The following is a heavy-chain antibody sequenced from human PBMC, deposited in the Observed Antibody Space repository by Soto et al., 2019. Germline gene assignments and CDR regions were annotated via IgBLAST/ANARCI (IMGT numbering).Heavy chain of an antibody. CDR1: GGSFSGYY. D-gene: IGHD4-17*01. Sequence: SETLSLTCAVYGGSFSGYYWSWIRQPPGKGLEWIGEINHSGSSNYNPSLKSRVTISVDTSKNQFSLKLSSVTAADTAVYYCARGLPGHDYGDYYPKTKYFQHWGQGTLVTVSS. J-gene: IGHJ1*01. V-gene: IGHV4-34*01. CDR3: ARGLPGHDYGDYYPKTKYFQH. CDR2: INHSGSS.